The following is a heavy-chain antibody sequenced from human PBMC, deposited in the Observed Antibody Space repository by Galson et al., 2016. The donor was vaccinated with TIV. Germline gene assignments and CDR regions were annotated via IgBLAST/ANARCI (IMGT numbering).Heavy chain of an antibody. CDR2: ISGSGGTT. J-gene: IGHJ5*02. CDR3: AKDTGSLPRNWFDP. D-gene: IGHD3-9*01. CDR1: GFTFSSFA. V-gene: IGHV3-23*01. Sequence: SLRLSCAASGFTFSSFAMSWVRQAPGKALEWVSGISGSGGTTFYADSVKGRFSISRDNSKNTVYLQMNSLRAEDTAVYYCAKDTGSLPRNWFDPWGREPWSPSPQ.